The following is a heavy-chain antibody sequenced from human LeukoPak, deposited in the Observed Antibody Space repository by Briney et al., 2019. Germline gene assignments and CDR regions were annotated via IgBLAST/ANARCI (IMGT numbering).Heavy chain of an antibody. CDR3: ARGKLRNNWFDP. D-gene: IGHD4-17*01. CDR2: IYTSGST. Sequence: PSETLSLTCTVSGGSISSYYWGWIRQPPGRGLEWIGYIYTSGSTKCNPSLKSRVTILIDTSKNQFSLKLSSVTAADTAVYYCARGKLRNNWFDPWGQGTLVTVSS. J-gene: IGHJ5*02. CDR1: GGSISSYY. V-gene: IGHV4-4*09.